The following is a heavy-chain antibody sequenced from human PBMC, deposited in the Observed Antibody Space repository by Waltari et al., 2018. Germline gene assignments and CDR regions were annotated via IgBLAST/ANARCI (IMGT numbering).Heavy chain of an antibody. CDR1: GGSISSSSYY. Sequence: QLQLQESGPGLVKPSETLSLTCTVSGGSISSSSYYWGWIRQPPGKGLEWIGSIYYSGSPSYNPSLKSRVTISVDTSKNQFSLKLSSVTAADTAVYYCARDYGGNSNYYYGMDVWGQGTTVTVSS. V-gene: IGHV4-39*07. CDR3: ARDYGGNSNYYYGMDV. CDR2: IYYSGSP. D-gene: IGHD2-21*02. J-gene: IGHJ6*02.